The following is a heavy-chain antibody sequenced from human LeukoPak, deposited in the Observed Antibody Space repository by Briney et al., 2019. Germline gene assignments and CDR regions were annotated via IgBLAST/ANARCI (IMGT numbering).Heavy chain of an antibody. D-gene: IGHD3-16*02. Sequence: GASVKVSCKASGYTFTSYGISWVRQAPGQGLEWMGWISACNGNTNYAQKLQGRVTMTTDTSTSTAYMELRSLRSDDTAVYYCATYYDYIWGSYRQPNTAFDYWGQGTLVTVSS. CDR1: GYTFTSYG. CDR2: ISACNGNT. V-gene: IGHV1-18*01. J-gene: IGHJ4*02. CDR3: ATYYDYIWGSYRQPNTAFDY.